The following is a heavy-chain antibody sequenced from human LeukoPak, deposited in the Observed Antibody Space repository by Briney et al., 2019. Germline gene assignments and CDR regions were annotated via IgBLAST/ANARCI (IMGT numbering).Heavy chain of an antibody. Sequence: TGGSLRLSCAASGFTFSSYAMHWVRQAPGKGPEWVAVISYDGSNKYYADSVKGRFTISRDNSKNTLYLQMNSLRAEDTAVYYCARDFRPGLYDSSGYFDYWGQGTLVTVSS. CDR3: ARDFRPGLYDSSGYFDY. CDR2: ISYDGSNK. D-gene: IGHD3-22*01. CDR1: GFTFSSYA. V-gene: IGHV3-30*04. J-gene: IGHJ4*02.